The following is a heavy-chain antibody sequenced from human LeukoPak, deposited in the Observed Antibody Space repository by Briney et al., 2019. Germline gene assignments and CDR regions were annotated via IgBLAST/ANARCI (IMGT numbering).Heavy chain of an antibody. Sequence: GGSLRLSCAASGFTFSSYWMHWVRQAPGKGLVWVSCINSDGSSTSYADSVKGRFTISRDNAKNTLYLQMNSLRAEDTAVYYCARDPRSGYYFPWGQGTLVTVSS. V-gene: IGHV3-74*01. CDR3: ARDPRSGYYFP. J-gene: IGHJ5*02. D-gene: IGHD3-22*01. CDR2: INSDGSST. CDR1: GFTFSSYW.